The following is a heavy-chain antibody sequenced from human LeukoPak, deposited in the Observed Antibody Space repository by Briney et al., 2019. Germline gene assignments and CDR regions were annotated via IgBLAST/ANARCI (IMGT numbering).Heavy chain of an antibody. CDR1: GFTFSSYA. J-gene: IGHJ3*02. V-gene: IGHV3-30-3*01. D-gene: IGHD2-15*01. Sequence: GGSLRLSCAASGFTFSSYAMHWVRQAPGKGLEWVAVISYDGSNKYYADSVRGRFTISRDNSKNTLYLQMNSLRAEDTAVYYCASPRWQLEDAFDIWGQGTMVTVSS. CDR2: ISYDGSNK. CDR3: ASPRWQLEDAFDI.